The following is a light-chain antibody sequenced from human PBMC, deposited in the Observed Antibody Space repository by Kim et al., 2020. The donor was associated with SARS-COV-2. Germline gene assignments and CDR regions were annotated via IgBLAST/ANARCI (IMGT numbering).Light chain of an antibody. CDR2: QNS. CDR1: KLGDKY. J-gene: IGLJ2*01. Sequence: SYELTQPPSVSVSPGQTASITCSGDKLGDKYACWYQQKPGQSPVVVIYQNSKRPSGIPERFSGSNSGNTATLTISGTQAMDEADYYCQAWASSTVVFGGG. CDR3: QAWASSTVV. V-gene: IGLV3-1*01.